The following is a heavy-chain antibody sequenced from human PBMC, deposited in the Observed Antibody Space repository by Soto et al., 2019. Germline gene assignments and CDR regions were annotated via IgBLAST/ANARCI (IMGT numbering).Heavy chain of an antibody. CDR1: GYSFSTYR. D-gene: IGHD6-19*01. CDR2: IYPSDSNT. CDR3: ASTPWAQWLASN. J-gene: IGHJ4*02. V-gene: IGHV5-51*01. Sequence: EVQLVQSGAEVKKPGESLRISCKGSGYSFSTYRIGWVRQMPGKGLEWMGIIYPSDSNTSYTPSFQGQVTISADKSISTAYLQWSSLKASDNAIYYCASTPWAQWLASNWGQGTLVTVSS.